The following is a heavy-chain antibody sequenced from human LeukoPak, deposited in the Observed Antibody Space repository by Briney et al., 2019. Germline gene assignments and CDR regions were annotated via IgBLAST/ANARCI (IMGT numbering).Heavy chain of an antibody. V-gene: IGHV4-59*01. D-gene: IGHD3-16*01. J-gene: IGHJ4*02. Sequence: SETLSLTCTVSGGSISSYYWSWIRQPPGKGLEWIGYIYYSGSTNYNPSLKSRVTILVDTSKNQFSLKLSSVTAADTAVYYCARHRGGFHDYWGQGTLVTVSS. CDR2: IYYSGST. CDR3: ARHRGGFHDY. CDR1: GGSISSYY.